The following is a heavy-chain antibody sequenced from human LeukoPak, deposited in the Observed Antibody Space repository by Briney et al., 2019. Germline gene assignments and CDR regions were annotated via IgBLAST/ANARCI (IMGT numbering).Heavy chain of an antibody. Sequence: SQTLSLTCTVSGGSISRGDYYWSWIRQPPGKGLEWIGYINYSGSTYYNPSLKSRVTISVDTSKNQFSLKLSSVTAADTAVYYCARVIWPRDILTGRYRFDPWGQGTLVTVSS. CDR1: GGSISRGDYY. CDR2: INYSGST. D-gene: IGHD3-9*01. V-gene: IGHV4-30-4*01. CDR3: ARVIWPRDILTGRYRFDP. J-gene: IGHJ5*02.